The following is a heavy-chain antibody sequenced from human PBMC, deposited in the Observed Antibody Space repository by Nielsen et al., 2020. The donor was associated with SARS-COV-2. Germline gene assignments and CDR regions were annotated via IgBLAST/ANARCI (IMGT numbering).Heavy chain of an antibody. Sequence: SETLSLTCTVSGGSISSYYWSWIRQPPGKGLEWIGYISNTGSTNYNPSLTSRATISVDTSKKQFSLRLSSVTAADTAVYYCARQSRWLANFDYWGQGTLVTVSS. J-gene: IGHJ4*02. CDR3: ARQSRWLANFDY. V-gene: IGHV4-59*08. CDR2: ISNTGST. D-gene: IGHD6-19*01. CDR1: GGSISSYY.